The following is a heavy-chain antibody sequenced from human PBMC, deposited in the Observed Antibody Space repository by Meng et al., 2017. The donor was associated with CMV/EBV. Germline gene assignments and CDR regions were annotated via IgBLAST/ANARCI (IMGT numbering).Heavy chain of an antibody. CDR2: ISWDGGST. J-gene: IGHJ4*02. Sequence: EGQLWESGGVVVQPGGSRRLSCAASGFTFDDYTMHWVRQAPGKGLEWVSLISWDGGSTYYADSVKGRFTISRDNSKNSLYLQMNSLRTEDTALYYCAKASSGWFDYWGQGTLVTVSS. CDR1: GFTFDDYT. CDR3: AKASSGWFDY. V-gene: IGHV3-43*01. D-gene: IGHD6-19*01.